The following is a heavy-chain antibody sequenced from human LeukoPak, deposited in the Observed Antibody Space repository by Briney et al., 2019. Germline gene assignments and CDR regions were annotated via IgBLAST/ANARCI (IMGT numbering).Heavy chain of an antibody. CDR2: IKQDGSNQ. D-gene: IGHD6-19*01. Sequence: HAGGSLRLSCAASGFSFSSFWMSWVRLAPGKGLEWVANIKQDGSNQQYVDSVKGRFTISRDNAKNSLYLQMTSLRAEDTAVYYCARFSRSIPVVFWGQGTLVTVSP. CDR3: ARFSRSIPVVF. V-gene: IGHV3-7*01. J-gene: IGHJ4*02. CDR1: GFSFSSFW.